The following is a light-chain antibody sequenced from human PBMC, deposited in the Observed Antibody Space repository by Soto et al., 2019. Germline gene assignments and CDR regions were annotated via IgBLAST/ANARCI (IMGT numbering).Light chain of an antibody. CDR3: CSYAGSSTYV. V-gene: IGLV2-23*01. J-gene: IGLJ1*01. CDR1: SSDVGSYNL. Sequence: QSVLTQPASVSGSPGQSITISCTGTSSDVGSYNLVSWYQQHPGKAPKLMIYEGTERPSGVSNRFSGSKSGNTASLTISGLQAEDEADYYCCSYAGSSTYVLGTGTKV. CDR2: EGT.